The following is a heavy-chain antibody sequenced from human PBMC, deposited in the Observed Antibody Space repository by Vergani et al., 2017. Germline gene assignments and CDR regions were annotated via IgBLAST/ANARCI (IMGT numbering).Heavy chain of an antibody. CDR2: ISGSGGST. V-gene: IGHV3-23*01. D-gene: IGHD5-18*01. J-gene: IGHJ4*02. CDR1: GFTFSSYA. Sequence: EVQLLESGGGLVQPGGSLSLSCAASGFTFSSYAMSWVRQAPGKGLEWVSAISGSGGSTYYADSVKGRFTISRDNSKNTLYLQMNSLRAQYTAVYYCAKARGYSYGLNFDYWGQGTLVTVSS. CDR3: AKARGYSYGLNFDY.